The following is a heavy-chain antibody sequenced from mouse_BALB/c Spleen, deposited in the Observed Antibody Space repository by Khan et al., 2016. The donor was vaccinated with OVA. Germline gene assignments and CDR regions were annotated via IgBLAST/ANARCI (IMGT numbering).Heavy chain of an antibody. CDR2: ISTNFGYV. CDR1: GYTFTDYA. D-gene: IGHD2-4*01. V-gene: IGHV1S137*01. Sequence: QVQLKQSGAELVRPGVSVKISCKGSGYTFTDYAMYWVKQSHAKSLEWIGVISTNFGYVSYIQNFKGKATMTVDKSSSTAYMELARLTSEDAAIYYCARYYDYDDWFAYWGQGTLVTVSA. J-gene: IGHJ3*01. CDR3: ARYYDYDDWFAY.